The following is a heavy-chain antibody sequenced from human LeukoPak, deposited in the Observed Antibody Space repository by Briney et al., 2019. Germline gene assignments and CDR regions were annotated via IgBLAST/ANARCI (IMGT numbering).Heavy chain of an antibody. V-gene: IGHV5-51*01. CDR1: GYTFTHYW. D-gene: IGHD3-22*01. Sequence: KLGESLKISCKGSGYTFTHYWIAWVRQLPGKGLEWMGIIFPDDSDTRYSPPFQGQVTISADRSINTAYLQWSSLEASDTAVYFCARPIYYDSSGYYFDYWGQGTLVTVSS. CDR3: ARPIYYDSSGYYFDY. J-gene: IGHJ4*02. CDR2: IFPDDSDT.